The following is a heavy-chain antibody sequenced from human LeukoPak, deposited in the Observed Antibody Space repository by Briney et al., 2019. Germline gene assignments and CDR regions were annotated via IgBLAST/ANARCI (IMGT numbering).Heavy chain of an antibody. CDR1: GFTFNTYD. D-gene: IGHD2-15*01. V-gene: IGHV3-30*03. CDR3: ARDDPYCSAGSCYGGLDY. J-gene: IGHJ4*02. CDR2: ISYDGSNK. Sequence: GGSLRLSCAASGFTFNTYDMTWVRQAPGKGLEWVAVISYDGSNKYYADSVKGRFTISRDNSKNTLYLQMNSLRAEDTAVYYCARDDPYCSAGSCYGGLDYWGQGTLVTVSS.